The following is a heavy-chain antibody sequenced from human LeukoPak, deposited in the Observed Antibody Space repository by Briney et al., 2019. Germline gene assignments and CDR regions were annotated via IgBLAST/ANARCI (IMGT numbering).Heavy chain of an antibody. CDR2: MHPSSGGT. V-gene: IGHV1-2*02. Sequence: GASVKVSCKASGYTFTDYYLHWLRQAPGQGLEWMGWMHPSSGGTNYAQNFQGRVTMTRDTSITTAYMELSRLTSDDTAVYYCARWELLRLWDYWGQGTLVTVSS. D-gene: IGHD1-26*01. CDR1: GYTFTDYY. CDR3: ARWELLRLWDY. J-gene: IGHJ4*02.